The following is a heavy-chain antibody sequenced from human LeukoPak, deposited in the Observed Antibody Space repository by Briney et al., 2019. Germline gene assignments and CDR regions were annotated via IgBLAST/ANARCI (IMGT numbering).Heavy chain of an antibody. V-gene: IGHV3-74*01. CDR1: GFTFTGNS. J-gene: IGHJ6*03. CDR3: VRETGTIVYYMDV. Sequence: GGSLRLSCAASGFTFTGNSMHWVRQGPGKGLVWVARIHRDGGMTRYADSVEGRFTISRDNAKNTSYLQMNSLRAEDTAIYYCVRETGTIVYYMDVWGKGTTVTVSS. D-gene: IGHD2-15*01. CDR2: IHRDGGMT.